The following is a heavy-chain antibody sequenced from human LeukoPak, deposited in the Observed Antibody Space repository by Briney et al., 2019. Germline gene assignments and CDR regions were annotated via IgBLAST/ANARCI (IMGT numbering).Heavy chain of an antibody. Sequence: SETLSLTCTVSGGSISSYYWSWIRQPPGKGLEWIGEINHSGSTNYNPSLKSRVTISVDTSKNQFSLKLSSVTAADTAVYYCASLGQQLIYGMDVWGQGTTVTVSS. CDR1: GGSISSYY. CDR2: INHSGST. CDR3: ASLGQQLIYGMDV. J-gene: IGHJ6*02. D-gene: IGHD6-13*01. V-gene: IGHV4-34*01.